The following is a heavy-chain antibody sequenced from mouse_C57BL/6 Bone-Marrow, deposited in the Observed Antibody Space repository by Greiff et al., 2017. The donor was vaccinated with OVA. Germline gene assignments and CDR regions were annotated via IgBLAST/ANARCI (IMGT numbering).Heavy chain of an antibody. Sequence: EVQLVESGPGLVKPSQSLSLTCSVTGYSITSGYYWNWIRQFPGNKLEWVGYISYDGSNNYNQSLKNRISITRDKSKNQFFLKLNSVTTEDTATYYCASLITTVVHYYAMDYWGQGTSVTVSS. J-gene: IGHJ4*01. V-gene: IGHV3-6*01. CDR2: ISYDGSN. CDR1: GYSITSGYY. D-gene: IGHD1-1*01. CDR3: ASLITTVVHYYAMDY.